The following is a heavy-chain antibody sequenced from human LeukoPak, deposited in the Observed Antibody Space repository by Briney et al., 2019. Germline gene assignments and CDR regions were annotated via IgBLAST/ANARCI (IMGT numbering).Heavy chain of an antibody. D-gene: IGHD3-16*01. CDR3: VRGGDTAAVNSNWFDP. CDR2: INHSGST. CDR1: GGSFSGYY. V-gene: IGHV4-34*01. J-gene: IGHJ5*02. Sequence: SEALSLTCAVYGGSFSGYYWSWIRQPPGKGLEWIGEINHSGSTNYNPSLKSRVTISVDTSKNQFSLKLSSVTAADTAVYYCVRGGDTAAVNSNWFDPWGQGTLVTVSS.